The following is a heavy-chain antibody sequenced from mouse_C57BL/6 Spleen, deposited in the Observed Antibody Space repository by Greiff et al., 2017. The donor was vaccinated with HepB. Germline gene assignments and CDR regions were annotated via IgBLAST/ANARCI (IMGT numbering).Heavy chain of an antibody. Sequence: QVHVKQSGAELAKPGASVKLSCKASGYTFTSYWMHWVKQRPGQGLEWIGYINPSSGYTKYNQKFKDKATLTADKSSSTAYMQLSSLTYEDSAVYYCARGQLRPYYAMDYWGQGTSVTVSS. J-gene: IGHJ4*01. CDR2: INPSSGYT. CDR3: ARGQLRPYYAMDY. CDR1: GYTFTSYW. D-gene: IGHD3-2*02. V-gene: IGHV1-7*01.